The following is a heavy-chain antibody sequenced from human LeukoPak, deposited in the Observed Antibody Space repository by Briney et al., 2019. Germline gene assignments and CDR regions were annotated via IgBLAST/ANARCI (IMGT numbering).Heavy chain of an antibody. V-gene: IGHV3-23*01. Sequence: GGSLRLSCAASGFTFSSYAMSWVRQAPGKGLEWVSAISGSGGSTYYADSVKGRFTISRDNSKNTLYPQMNSLRAEDTAVYYCAKDGYDSSGFIWGGDYWGQGTLVTVSS. CDR3: AKDGYDSSGFIWGGDY. CDR1: GFTFSSYA. J-gene: IGHJ4*02. D-gene: IGHD3-22*01. CDR2: ISGSGGST.